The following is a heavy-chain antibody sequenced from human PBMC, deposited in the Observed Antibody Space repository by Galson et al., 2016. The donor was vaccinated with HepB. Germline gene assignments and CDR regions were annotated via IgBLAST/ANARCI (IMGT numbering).Heavy chain of an antibody. D-gene: IGHD2-15*01. Sequence: SLRLSCAASGLTVSNNYMRWVRQAPGKGLEWVSLIYSGGSTYYADSVKGRFTISRDSSKNTLYLQMNSLRAEDTAVYYCARNRHCSGGSCYGAWGQGTLVTVSS. J-gene: IGHJ5*02. CDR1: GLTVSNNY. V-gene: IGHV3-66*01. CDR3: ARNRHCSGGSCYGA. CDR2: IYSGGST.